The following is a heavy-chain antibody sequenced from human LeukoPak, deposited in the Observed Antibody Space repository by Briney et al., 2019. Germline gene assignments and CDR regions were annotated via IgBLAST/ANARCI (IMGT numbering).Heavy chain of an antibody. Sequence: PGGSLRLSCAASGFTLSSYGMHWVRQAPGKGLEWVAVIWYDGSNKYYADSVKGRFTISRDSSKNTLYLQMSNLRAEDTAVYFCARGGGLDVWGQGATVTVSS. J-gene: IGHJ6*02. CDR1: GFTLSSYG. CDR3: ARGGGLDV. CDR2: IWYDGSNK. V-gene: IGHV3-33*01. D-gene: IGHD3-16*01.